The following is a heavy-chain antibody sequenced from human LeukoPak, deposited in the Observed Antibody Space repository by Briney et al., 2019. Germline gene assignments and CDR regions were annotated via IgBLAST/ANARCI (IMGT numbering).Heavy chain of an antibody. CDR3: ARVHRLVPGPFHI. J-gene: IGHJ3*02. D-gene: IGHD6-6*01. Sequence: SETLSLTCAVYGGSFSGYYWSWIRQPPGKGLEWIGEINHSGSTNYNPSLTSLKSRVTISVDTSKNQFSLNLRSVTAADTAVFYCARVHRLVPGPFHIWGQGTMVIVSS. V-gene: IGHV4-34*01. CDR2: INHSGST. CDR1: GGSFSGYY.